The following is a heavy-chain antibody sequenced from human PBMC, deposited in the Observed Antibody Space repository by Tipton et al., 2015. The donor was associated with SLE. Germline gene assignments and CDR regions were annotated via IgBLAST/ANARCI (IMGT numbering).Heavy chain of an antibody. J-gene: IGHJ4*02. D-gene: IGHD6-13*01. CDR3: ARSASTWYHLDY. CDR2: IYPGDSDT. Sequence: QLVQSGAEVKKPGESLKISCEGSGYSFTSYWIAWVRQMPGKGLEWMGIIYPGDSDTKYSPTFQGQVTMSADRSINTAYLQWSSLKAPDTAIYYCARSASTWYHLDYWGQGTLVTVSS. CDR1: GYSFTSYW. V-gene: IGHV5-51*01.